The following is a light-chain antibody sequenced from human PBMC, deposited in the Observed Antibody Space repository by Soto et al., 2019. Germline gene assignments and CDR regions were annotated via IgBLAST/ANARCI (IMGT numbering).Light chain of an antibody. CDR1: QSIGNY. Sequence: EIVLTQSPATLSLSPGQRATLSCRASQSIGNYLAWYQQKPGQAPRLLMYDASTRATGIPARFSGSGSGTHFTLTISSLEPEDFSVYHCQQRRTWITFGGGTKVEIK. CDR3: QQRRTWIT. CDR2: DAS. V-gene: IGKV3-11*01. J-gene: IGKJ4*01.